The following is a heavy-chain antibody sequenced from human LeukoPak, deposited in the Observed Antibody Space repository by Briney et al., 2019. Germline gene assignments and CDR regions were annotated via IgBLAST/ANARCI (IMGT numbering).Heavy chain of an antibody. CDR1: GGTFSSYA. CDR3: ASGPDFWSGYAAGDAFDI. CDR2: IIPIFGIA. D-gene: IGHD3-3*01. V-gene: IGHV1-69*04. J-gene: IGHJ3*02. Sequence: GASVKDSCKASGGTFSSYAISWVRQAPGQGLEWMGRIIPIFGIANYAQKFQGRVTITADKSTSTAYMELSSLRSEDTAVYYCASGPDFWSGYAAGDAFDIWGQGTMVTVSS.